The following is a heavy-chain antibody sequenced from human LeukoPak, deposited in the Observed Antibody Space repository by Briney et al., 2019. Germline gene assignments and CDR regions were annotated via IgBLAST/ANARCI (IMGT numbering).Heavy chain of an antibody. D-gene: IGHD2-15*01. CDR3: ARTYCSGGSCHFDY. Sequence: SETLSLTCTVSGXSIRSYYWSWIRQPPGKGLEWVAYIFYSGTTDSNPSLKSRVTISVDTSKNQFSLKLSSVTAADTAVYYCARTYCSGGSCHFDYWGQGTLVTVSS. CDR1: GXSIRSYY. J-gene: IGHJ4*02. V-gene: IGHV4-59*08. CDR2: IFYSGTT.